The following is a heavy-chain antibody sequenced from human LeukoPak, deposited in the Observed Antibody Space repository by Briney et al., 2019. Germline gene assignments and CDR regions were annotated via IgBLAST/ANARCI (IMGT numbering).Heavy chain of an antibody. D-gene: IGHD5-18*01. CDR3: ASSSVYSYGYVGYYFDY. CDR1: GFTFSSYS. Sequence: GGSLRLSCAASGFTFSSYSMNWVRQAPGKGLEWVSSIGSSSSYIYYADSVKGRFTISRDNAKNSLYLQMNSLRAEDTAVYYCASSSVYSYGYVGYYFDYWGQGTLVTVSS. CDR2: IGSSSSYI. J-gene: IGHJ4*02. V-gene: IGHV3-21*01.